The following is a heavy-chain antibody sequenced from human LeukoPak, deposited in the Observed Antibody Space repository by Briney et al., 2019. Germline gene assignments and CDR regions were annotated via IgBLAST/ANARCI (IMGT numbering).Heavy chain of an antibody. D-gene: IGHD2-2*01. CDR2: FDPEDGET. V-gene: IGHV1-24*01. J-gene: IGHJ6*02. Sequence: ASVTVSCKVSGYTLTELSMHWVRQAPGKGLEWMGGFDPEDGETIYAQKFQGRVTMTEDTSTDTAYMELSSLRSEDTAVYYCATQTVGDCSSTSCPYGMDVWGQGTTVTVSS. CDR3: ATQTVGDCSSTSCPYGMDV. CDR1: GYTLTELS.